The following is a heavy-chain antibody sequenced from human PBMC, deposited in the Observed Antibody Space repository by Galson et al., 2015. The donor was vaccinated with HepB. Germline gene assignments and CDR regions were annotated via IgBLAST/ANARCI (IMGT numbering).Heavy chain of an antibody. CDR2: ISYDGSNK. D-gene: IGHD3-9*01. V-gene: IGHV3-30*04. J-gene: IGHJ6*02. CDR3: ASTYYDILTGYDYYGMDV. CDR1: GFTFSSYA. Sequence: SLRLSCAASGFTFSSYAMHWVRQAPGKGLEWVAVISYDGSNKYYADSVKGRFTISRDNSKNTLYLQMNSLRAEDTAVYYCASTYYDILTGYDYYGMDVWGQGTTVTVSS.